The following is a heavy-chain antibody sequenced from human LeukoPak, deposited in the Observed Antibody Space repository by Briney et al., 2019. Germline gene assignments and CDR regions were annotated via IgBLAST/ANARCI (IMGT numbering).Heavy chain of an antibody. D-gene: IGHD5-24*01. V-gene: IGHV3-74*01. Sequence: GGSLRLSCAASGFSFSSYWMYWVRQAPGKGLVWVARINTDGSSTLYADSVKGRFTISRDNAKSTLYLQMDSLRPEDTAVYYCARVDPTGDGYNCFDSWGQGTLVTVSS. CDR3: ARVDPTGDGYNCFDS. CDR1: GFSFSSYW. CDR2: INTDGSST. J-gene: IGHJ4*02.